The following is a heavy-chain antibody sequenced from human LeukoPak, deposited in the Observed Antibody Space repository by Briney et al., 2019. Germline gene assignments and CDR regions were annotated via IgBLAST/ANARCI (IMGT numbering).Heavy chain of an antibody. D-gene: IGHD2-15*01. J-gene: IGHJ4*02. CDR3: ARDSVAATFFDY. Sequence: GGSLRLSCAASGFTFSSYSMNWVRQAPGKGLEWVSSISSSSSYIYYADSVKGRFTISRENAKNSLYLQMNSLRAEDTAVYYCARDSVAATFFDYWGQGTLVTVSS. CDR2: ISSSSSYI. V-gene: IGHV3-21*01. CDR1: GFTFSSYS.